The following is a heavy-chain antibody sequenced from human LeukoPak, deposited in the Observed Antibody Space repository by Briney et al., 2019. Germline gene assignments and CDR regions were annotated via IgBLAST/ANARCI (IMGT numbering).Heavy chain of an antibody. CDR3: AKGTIAMSGTSLDY. Sequence: MFGGSLRLSCAASGFTFSSYSMNWVRQAPGKGLEWVSSISSSSSYIYYADSVKGRFTISRDNAKNTLYLQMNSLRAEDTAVYYCAKGTIAMSGTSLDYWGQGTLVTVSS. D-gene: IGHD6-19*01. CDR2: ISSSSSYI. V-gene: IGHV3-21*04. CDR1: GFTFSSYS. J-gene: IGHJ4*02.